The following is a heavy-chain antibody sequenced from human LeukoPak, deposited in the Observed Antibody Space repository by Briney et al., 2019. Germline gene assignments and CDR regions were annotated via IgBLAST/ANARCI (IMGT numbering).Heavy chain of an antibody. CDR3: ARDRELGY. CDR2: IYNSGST. J-gene: IGHJ4*02. D-gene: IGHD3-10*01. V-gene: IGHV4-59*01. Sequence: SETLSLTCSVSGDSIGIYYWSWIGQPPGKGLEWIGYIYNSGSTNYNPSLKSRVTISVDTSKNQFSLKLTSVTAADTAVYYCARDRELGYWGQGTLVTVSS. CDR1: GDSIGIYY.